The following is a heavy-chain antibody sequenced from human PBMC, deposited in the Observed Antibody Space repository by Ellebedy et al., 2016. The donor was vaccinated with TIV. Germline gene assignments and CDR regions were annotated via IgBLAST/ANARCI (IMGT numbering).Heavy chain of an antibody. Sequence: SETLSLTXTVSSGSVSSGRHYLSWIRQPPGKGLEWIGYIYYTGTTNYNPSLKSRLTISVDTSKNQFFLKLSSVTAADTAVYYCARYRSSIVVVPAHYGMDVWGQGTTVTVSS. CDR2: IYYTGTT. D-gene: IGHD2-2*01. CDR1: SGSVSSGRHY. J-gene: IGHJ6*02. CDR3: ARYRSSIVVVPAHYGMDV. V-gene: IGHV4-61*01.